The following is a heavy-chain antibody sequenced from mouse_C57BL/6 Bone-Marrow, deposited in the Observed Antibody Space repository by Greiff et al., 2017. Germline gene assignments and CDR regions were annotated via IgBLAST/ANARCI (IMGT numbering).Heavy chain of an antibody. CDR2: IYPRSGNT. D-gene: IGHD1-1*01. CDR3: GIYYYGSSYAMDY. CDR1: GYTFTSYG. Sequence: VQLQQSGAELARPGASVKLSCKASGYTFTSYGISWVQQRTGQGLEWIGEIYPRSGNTYYNEKFKGKATLTADKSSSTAYMELRSLTSEDSAVYFCGIYYYGSSYAMDYWGQGTSVTVSS. V-gene: IGHV1-81*01. J-gene: IGHJ4*01.